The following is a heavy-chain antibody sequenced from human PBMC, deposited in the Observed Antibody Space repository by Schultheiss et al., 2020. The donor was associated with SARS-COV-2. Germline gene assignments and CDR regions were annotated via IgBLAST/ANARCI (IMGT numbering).Heavy chain of an antibody. V-gene: IGHV6-1*01. D-gene: IGHD6-19*01. CDR1: GDSVSSNSAA. CDR2: TYYRSKWYN. J-gene: IGHJ6*02. CDR3: ARDLAVPRKGPSHYYYGMDV. Sequence: SETLSLTCAISGDSVSSNSAAWNWIRQSPSRGLEWLGRTYYRSKWYNDYAVSVKSRITINPDTSKNQFSLQLNSVTPEDTAVYYCARDLAVPRKGPSHYYYGMDVWGQGTTVTVSS.